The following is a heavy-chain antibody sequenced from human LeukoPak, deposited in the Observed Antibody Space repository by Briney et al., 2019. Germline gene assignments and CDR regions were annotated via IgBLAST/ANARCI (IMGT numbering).Heavy chain of an antibody. D-gene: IGHD6-19*01. CDR2: IYTSGST. CDR3: ARAPDSSGWYGFGY. CDR1: GDSFSNYF. V-gene: IGHV4-4*07. Sequence: SETLSLTCSVSGDSFSNYFWTWVRQPAGKGLEWIGRIYTSGSTNYNPSLKSRVTMSVGTSKNQFPLKLSSVTAADTAVYYCARAPDSSGWYGFGYWGQGTLVTVSS. J-gene: IGHJ4*02.